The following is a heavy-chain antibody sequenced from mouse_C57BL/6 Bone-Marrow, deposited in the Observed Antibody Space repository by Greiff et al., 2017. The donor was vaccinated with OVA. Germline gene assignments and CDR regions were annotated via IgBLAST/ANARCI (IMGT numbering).Heavy chain of an antibody. V-gene: IGHV1-81*01. Sequence: VQLQQSGAALARPGASVKLSCKASGYTFTSYGIRWVKQRTGQGLEWIGEIYPRSGNTYYNEKFKGKATLTADKSSSTAYMELRSLTSEDSAVYFCARNYYGNYGGYYAMDYWGQGTSVTVSS. D-gene: IGHD2-1*01. CDR3: ARNYYGNYGGYYAMDY. CDR1: GYTFTSYG. CDR2: IYPRSGNT. J-gene: IGHJ4*01.